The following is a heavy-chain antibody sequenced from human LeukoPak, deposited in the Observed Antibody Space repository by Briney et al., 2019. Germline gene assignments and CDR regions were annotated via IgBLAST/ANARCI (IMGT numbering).Heavy chain of an antibody. CDR1: GDSVSSNSVA. V-gene: IGHV6-1*01. J-gene: IGHJ3*02. Sequence: SQTLSLSCAISGDSVSSNSVAWNWIRQSPSRGLEWLERAYSRSRGGTDYAISVKRPINIDTVTSRIQFSLQLSSVTPEDTAVYYCARGTNSTFDIWGQGTMVTVSS. D-gene: IGHD1-7*01. CDR2: AYSRSRGGT. CDR3: ARGTNSTFDI.